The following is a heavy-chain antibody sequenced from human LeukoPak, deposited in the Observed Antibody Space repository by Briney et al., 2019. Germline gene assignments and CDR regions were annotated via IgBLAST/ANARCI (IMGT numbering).Heavy chain of an antibody. CDR1: GGSISSYY. Sequence: SETLSLTCTVSGGSISSYYWSWIRQPPGKGLEWIGYIYYSGSTNYNPSLKSRVTISVDTSKNQFSLKLSSVTAADTAVYYCARRVGYGSGSYFDQKYYFDYWGQGTLVTVSS. D-gene: IGHD3-10*01. V-gene: IGHV4-59*08. CDR2: IYYSGST. CDR3: ARRVGYGSGSYFDQKYYFDY. J-gene: IGHJ4*02.